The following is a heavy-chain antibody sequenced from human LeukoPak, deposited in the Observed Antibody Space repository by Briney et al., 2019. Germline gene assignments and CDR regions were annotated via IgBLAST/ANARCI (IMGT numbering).Heavy chain of an antibody. Sequence: ASVKVSCKASGYTFTGHYMYWVRQAPGQGLEWMGWINPNSGDTNYAQKFQGRFTMTRDTSISTAYMDLNRLTSDDTAVYYCARRLTTSQDLDYWGQGTLVTV. J-gene: IGHJ4*02. V-gene: IGHV1-2*02. CDR2: INPNSGDT. CDR1: GYTFTGHY. D-gene: IGHD2-2*01. CDR3: ARRLTTSQDLDY.